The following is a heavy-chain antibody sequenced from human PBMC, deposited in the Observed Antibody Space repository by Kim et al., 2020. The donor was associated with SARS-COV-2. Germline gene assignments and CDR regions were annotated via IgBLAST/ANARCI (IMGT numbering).Heavy chain of an antibody. D-gene: IGHD3-22*01. Sequence: YYADSVKGRLTISRDNAKNSLYLQMNSLRAEDTAVYYCARSSSGYYGFDYWGQGTLVTVSS. V-gene: IGHV3-21*01. CDR3: ARSSSGYYGFDY. J-gene: IGHJ4*02.